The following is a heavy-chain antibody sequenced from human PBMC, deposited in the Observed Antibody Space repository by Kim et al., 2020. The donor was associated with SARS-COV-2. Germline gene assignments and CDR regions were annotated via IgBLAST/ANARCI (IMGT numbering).Heavy chain of an antibody. Sequence: GGSLRLSCAASGFTFGDYAMHWVRQAPGKGLEWVSGISWNSGSIGYADSVKGRFTISRDNAKNSLYLQMNSLRAEDTALYYCAKDIDARYYYDSSEGGFDYWGQGTLVTVSS. D-gene: IGHD3-22*01. J-gene: IGHJ4*02. CDR2: ISWNSGSI. CDR3: AKDIDARYYYDSSEGGFDY. CDR1: GFTFGDYA. V-gene: IGHV3-9*01.